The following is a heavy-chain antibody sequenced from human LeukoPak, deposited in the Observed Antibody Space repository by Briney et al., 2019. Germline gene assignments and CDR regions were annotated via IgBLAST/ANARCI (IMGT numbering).Heavy chain of an antibody. D-gene: IGHD2-2*02. CDR1: GGSFSGYY. CDR2: INHSGST. V-gene: IGHV4-34*01. J-gene: IGHJ3*02. Sequence: ASETLSLTCAVYGGSFSGYYWSWIRQPPGKGLEWIGEINHSGSTNYNPSLKSRVTISVDTSKNQFSLKLSSVTAADTAVYYCARDTYDAVDIWGQGTMVTVSS. CDR3: ARDTYDAVDI.